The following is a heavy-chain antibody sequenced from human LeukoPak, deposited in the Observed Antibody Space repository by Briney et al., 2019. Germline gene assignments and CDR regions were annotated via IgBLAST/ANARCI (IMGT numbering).Heavy chain of an antibody. J-gene: IGHJ5*02. CDR2: ISYCENT. V-gene: IGHV4-59*11. CDR3: GRYGSWFDP. Sequence: PSETLSLTCTVSGGSMSSHYWSWIRQPPGKGLEWIGFISYCENTNYNPSLKSRITISLDTSKNQFSLKLSSVTAADTAVYYCGRYGSWFDPWGQGTLVTVSS. CDR1: GGSMSSHY. D-gene: IGHD3-10*01.